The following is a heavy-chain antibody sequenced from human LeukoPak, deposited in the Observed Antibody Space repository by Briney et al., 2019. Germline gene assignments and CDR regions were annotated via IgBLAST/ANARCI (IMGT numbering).Heavy chain of an antibody. V-gene: IGHV1-18*01. D-gene: IGHD2-2*01. CDR2: ISAYNGNT. CDR1: GGTFSSYA. CDR3: AGSLGYCTSNICYLKY. Sequence: ASVKVSCKASGGTFSSYAISWVRQAPGQGLEWMGWISAYNGNTNYAQKLQGRVTMTTDTYTNTAYMELRSLRSDDTAVYYCAGSLGYCTSNICYLKYWGQGTLVTVSS. J-gene: IGHJ4*02.